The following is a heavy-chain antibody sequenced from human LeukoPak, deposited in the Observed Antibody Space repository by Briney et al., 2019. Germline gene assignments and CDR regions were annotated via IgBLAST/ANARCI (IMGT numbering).Heavy chain of an antibody. V-gene: IGHV4-30-4*01. Sequence: PSQTLSLTCTVSGGSISSGDYYWSWIRQPPGKGLEWIGYIYYSGSTNYNPSLKSRVTISVDTSKNQFSLKLSSVTAADTAVYYCARAERVGYCSGGSCYVFSCGMDVWGQGTTVTVSS. CDR3: ARAERVGYCSGGSCYVFSCGMDV. D-gene: IGHD2-15*01. CDR2: IYYSGST. J-gene: IGHJ6*02. CDR1: GGSISSGDYY.